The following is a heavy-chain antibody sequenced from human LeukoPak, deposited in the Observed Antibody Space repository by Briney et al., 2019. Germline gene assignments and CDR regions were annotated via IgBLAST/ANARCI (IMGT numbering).Heavy chain of an antibody. D-gene: IGHD3-22*01. CDR2: IYHSGST. CDR1: GGSISSSY. Sequence: SETLSLTCTVSGGSISSSYWSWIRQPPGKGLEWIGSIYHSGSTYYNPSLKSRVTISVDTSKNQFSLKLSSVTAADTAVYYCAGHSSGREYWGQGTLVTVSS. CDR3: AGHSSGREY. V-gene: IGHV4-59*04. J-gene: IGHJ4*02.